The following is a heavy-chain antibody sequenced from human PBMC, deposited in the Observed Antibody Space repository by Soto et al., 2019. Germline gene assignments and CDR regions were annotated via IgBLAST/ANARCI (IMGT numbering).Heavy chain of an antibody. CDR1: GYTFTSYD. D-gene: IGHD3-3*01. J-gene: IGHJ6*02. Sequence: ASVKVSCKASGYTFTSYDINWVRQATGQGLEWMGWMNPNSGNTGYAQKFQGRVTMTRNTSISTAYMELSSLRSEDTAVYYCARFKGGTIFGVVSVYYGMDVWGQGTTVTVSS. CDR3: ARFKGGTIFGVVSVYYGMDV. CDR2: MNPNSGNT. V-gene: IGHV1-8*01.